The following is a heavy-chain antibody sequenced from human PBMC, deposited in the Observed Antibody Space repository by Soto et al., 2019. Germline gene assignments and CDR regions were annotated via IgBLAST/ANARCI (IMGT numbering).Heavy chain of an antibody. CDR1: GFTFSSYA. Sequence: EVQLLESGGGLVQPGGSLRLSCAASGFTFSSYAMSWVRQAPGKGLEWVSAISGSGGSTYYADSVKGRFTISRDNSKNTRYLQMNSLRAEDTAVYYCAKCVAVAGSFDYWGQGTLVTVSS. CDR2: ISGSGGST. D-gene: IGHD6-19*01. CDR3: AKCVAVAGSFDY. V-gene: IGHV3-23*01. J-gene: IGHJ4*02.